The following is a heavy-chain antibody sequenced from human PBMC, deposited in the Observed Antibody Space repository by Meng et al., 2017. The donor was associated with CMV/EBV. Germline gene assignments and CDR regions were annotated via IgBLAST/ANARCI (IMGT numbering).Heavy chain of an antibody. V-gene: IGHV4-59*01. Sequence: SETLSLTCTVSGGSISSYYWSWIRQPPGKGLEWIGYIYYSGSTNYNPSLKSRVTISVDTSKNQFSLKLSSVTAADTALYYCARAVVVPAAIDYWGQGTLVTVSS. D-gene: IGHD2-2*01. J-gene: IGHJ4*02. CDR1: GGSISSYY. CDR2: IYYSGST. CDR3: ARAVVVPAAIDY.